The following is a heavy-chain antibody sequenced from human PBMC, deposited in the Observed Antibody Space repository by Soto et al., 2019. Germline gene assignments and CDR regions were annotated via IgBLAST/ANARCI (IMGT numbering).Heavy chain of an antibody. CDR3: ARFVRSCSATTCSTRADV. CDR2: IYSGGST. CDR1: GGFVNSDTHS. J-gene: IGHJ6*02. V-gene: IGHV4-61*01. Sequence: PSETLSLTCTVSGGFVNSDTHSWSWIRQTPGKRLEWIGFIYSGGSTKNPSLRSRVPMSVDTSKNQFSLKLRSVIVADTAVYHCARFVRSCSATTCSTRADVWGQGITVTV. D-gene: IGHD2-2*01.